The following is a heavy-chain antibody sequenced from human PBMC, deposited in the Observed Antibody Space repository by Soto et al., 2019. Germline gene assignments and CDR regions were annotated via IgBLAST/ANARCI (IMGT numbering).Heavy chain of an antibody. J-gene: IGHJ5*02. D-gene: IGHD2-2*01. CDR2: IIPIFGTA. Sequence: QVQLVQSGAEVKKPGSSVKVSCKASGGTFSSYAISWVRQAPGQGLEWMGGIIPIFGTANYAQKFQGRVTITAGESTSTACMELSSLVSEDTVVDYCASDGNIVGVAADAGINWFEPWGQGTLVTVSS. CDR3: ASDGNIVGVAADAGINWFEP. CDR1: GGTFSSYA. V-gene: IGHV1-69*01.